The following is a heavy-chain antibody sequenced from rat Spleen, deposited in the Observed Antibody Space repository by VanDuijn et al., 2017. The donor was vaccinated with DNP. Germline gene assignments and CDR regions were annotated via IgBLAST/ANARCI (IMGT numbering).Heavy chain of an antibody. Sequence: EVQLVESGGDLVQPGRSLKVPCVVSGFTFNNYWMTWIRKVPGKGLEWVASITTSGDSTSSPDSVKGRFTISRDNTKSTLNLQMDSLRSDDTATYFCATYYGFNSYFFDYWGQGVMVTVSS. CDR2: ITTSGDST. V-gene: IGHV5-31*01. J-gene: IGHJ2*01. D-gene: IGHD1-9*01. CDR1: GFTFNNYW. CDR3: ATYYGFNSYFFDY.